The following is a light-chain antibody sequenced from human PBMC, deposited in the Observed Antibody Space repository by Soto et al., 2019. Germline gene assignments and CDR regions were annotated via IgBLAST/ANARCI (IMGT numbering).Light chain of an antibody. J-gene: IGKJ2*01. CDR3: LQHNSYPYT. CDR2: DAS. CDR1: QAISVS. Sequence: IQMTQSPSTLSASVGDTVTISCRASQAISVSLAWYRQKPGKAPNLLIYDASTLQEGVPSRFSGSGSGTEFTLTVTRLQPDDFATYYCLQHNSYPYTFGQGTKLEIK. V-gene: IGKV1-5*01.